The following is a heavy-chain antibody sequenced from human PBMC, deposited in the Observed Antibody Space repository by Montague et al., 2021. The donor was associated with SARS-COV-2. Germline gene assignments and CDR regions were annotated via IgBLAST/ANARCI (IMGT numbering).Heavy chain of an antibody. CDR2: ISSSSSYI. D-gene: IGHD3-9*01. Sequence: ETLSLTCTVSGGSISSSSYYWGWIRQAPGKGLEWVSSISSSSSYIYYADSVKGRFTISRDNAKNSLYLQMNSLRAEDTAVYYCARGDFDWLLSFHYGMDVGGQGTTVTVSS. J-gene: IGHJ6*02. CDR3: ARGDFDWLLSFHYGMDV. CDR1: GGSISSSS. V-gene: IGHV3-21*01.